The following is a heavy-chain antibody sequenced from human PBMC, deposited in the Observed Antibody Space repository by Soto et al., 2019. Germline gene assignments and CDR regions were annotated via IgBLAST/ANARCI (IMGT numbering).Heavy chain of an antibody. CDR3: ARDGAYCGGDCYFDY. J-gene: IGHJ4*02. V-gene: IGHV3-48*02. CDR1: GFTFSSYS. Sequence: EVQLVESGGGWVQPGVSLRLSCAASGFTFSSYSMNWVRQAPGKGLEWGSYISSSSSTIYYAASVKGRFTISRDNAKNSLYLQMNSLRDEDTAVYYCARDGAYCGGDCYFDYWGQGTLVTVSS. CDR2: ISSSSSTI. D-gene: IGHD2-21*02.